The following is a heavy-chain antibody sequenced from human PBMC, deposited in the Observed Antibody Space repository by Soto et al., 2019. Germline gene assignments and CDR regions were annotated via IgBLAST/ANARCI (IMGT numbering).Heavy chain of an antibody. CDR2: IYSSGYT. D-gene: IGHD3-3*01. CDR1: GASISSYY. V-gene: IGHV4-59*01. CDR3: ARGYTIEEWWFDP. Sequence: PSETLSLTCTVSGASISSYYWSWVRQPPGKGLEWIGYIYSSGYTKYSPSLKSRVTISVDTSKNQFSLRLTSVTAADTAVYYCARGYTIEEWWFDPWGPGTLVTVSS. J-gene: IGHJ5*02.